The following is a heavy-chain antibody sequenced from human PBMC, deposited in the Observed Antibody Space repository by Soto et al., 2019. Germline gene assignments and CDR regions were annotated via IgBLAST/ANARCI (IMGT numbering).Heavy chain of an antibody. CDR3: AHRGGSSRFFDP. Sequence: SGPTLVNPTQTLTLTCTLSGISLSSSGVGVGWIRQPPGKALEWLALIYWDDDKRYSPSLKSRLTITKDTSKNQVVLTMTNMDPVDTATYYCAHRGGSSRFFDPWGQGNLVTVSS. CDR1: GISLSSSGVG. CDR2: IYWDDDK. D-gene: IGHD2-2*01. J-gene: IGHJ5*02. V-gene: IGHV2-5*02.